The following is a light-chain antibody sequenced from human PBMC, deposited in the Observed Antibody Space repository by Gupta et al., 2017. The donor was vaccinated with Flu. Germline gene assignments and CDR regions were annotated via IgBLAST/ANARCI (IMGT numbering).Light chain of an antibody. CDR1: QSVSSN. CDR2: VAS. CDR3: QQSNDWPPLT. V-gene: IGKV3-15*01. J-gene: IGKJ1*01. Sequence: IVMPQSPVPLSVSPGERATIHCRASQSVSSNLAWYLQKPGQPPRLLIYVASTRATGIPDRFSGSGSGTEFTLTISRLESEDFAVYYCQQSNDWPPLTFGEGTKVEIK.